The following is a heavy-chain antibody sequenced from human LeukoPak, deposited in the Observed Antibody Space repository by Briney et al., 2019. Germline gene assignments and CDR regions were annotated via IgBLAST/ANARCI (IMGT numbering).Heavy chain of an antibody. Sequence: GGSLRLSCAASGFTFSSYSMNWVRQAPGKGLEWVSCISSSSSYIYYADSVKGRFTISRDNSKNTLYLQMNSLRAKDTAVYYCAKAGTVTTYYYYMDVWGKGTTVTVSS. J-gene: IGHJ6*03. CDR3: AKAGTVTTYYYYMDV. CDR1: GFTFSSYS. D-gene: IGHD4-17*01. CDR2: ISSSSSYI. V-gene: IGHV3-21*04.